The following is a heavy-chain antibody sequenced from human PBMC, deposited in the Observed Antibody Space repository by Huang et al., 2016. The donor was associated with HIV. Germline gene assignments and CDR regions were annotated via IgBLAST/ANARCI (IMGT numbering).Heavy chain of an antibody. D-gene: IGHD3-9*01. CDR3: ATCFDVFFDF. CDR1: EYTLTELS. CDR2: FDPEIGDT. V-gene: IGHV1-24*01. J-gene: IGHJ4*02. Sequence: QVQLVQSRAEVKKPGASVKVSCKVSEYTLTELSIHWVRQPPGKGLEWMGGFDPEIGDTIYAQKFQGRVTMTEDTSTETAFMELSGLRPEDTAVYYCATCFDVFFDFWGQGTLVTVSS.